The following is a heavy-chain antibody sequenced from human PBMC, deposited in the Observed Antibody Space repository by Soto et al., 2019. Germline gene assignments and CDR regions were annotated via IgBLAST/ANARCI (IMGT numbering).Heavy chain of an antibody. CDR1: GGSVSSSSYS. CDR3: ARLNGYCISTNCHGYYGMDV. J-gene: IGHJ6*02. V-gene: IGHV4-39*01. D-gene: IGHD2-2*03. CDR2: IYSSGNT. Sequence: SETLSLTCTVSGGSVSSSSYSWGWIRQSPGKGLEWIETIYSSGNTYYNPSLLSRVTISVDTSKNEFSLRLSSVTAADTAVYYCARLNGYCISTNCHGYYGMDVWGQGTTVTVSS.